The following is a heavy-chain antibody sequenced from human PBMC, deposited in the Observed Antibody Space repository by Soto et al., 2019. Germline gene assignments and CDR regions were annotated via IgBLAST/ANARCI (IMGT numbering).Heavy chain of an antibody. V-gene: IGHV3-30*18. CDR1: GFTFSSSP. Sequence: QVQLVESGGGVVQPGRSLRLSCAASGFTFSSSPIHWVRQAPGKGLEWVALISYDGSNTYYAQAVKGRFTNSRDNSNNTLYLQMNSLRAEDTAVYYCAKALNPRIYEFWSSYDSWGQGTLVTVAS. D-gene: IGHD3-3*01. CDR3: AKALNPRIYEFWSSYDS. J-gene: IGHJ4*02. CDR2: ISYDGSNT.